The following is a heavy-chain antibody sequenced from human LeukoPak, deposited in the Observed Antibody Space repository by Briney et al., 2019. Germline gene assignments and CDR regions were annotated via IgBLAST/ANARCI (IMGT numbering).Heavy chain of an antibody. V-gene: IGHV3-9*01. D-gene: IGHD4-11*01. CDR3: ARAKSYSHSYYFDY. J-gene: IGHJ4*02. CDR2: ISWNSGNI. CDR1: GFTFDDDA. Sequence: PGGSLRLSCAASGFTFDDDAMHWVRQAPGKGLEWVSGISWNSGNIGYADSVKGRFTISRDNAKNSLYLQMNSLRAEDTALHYCARAKSYSHSYYFDYWGQGTLATVSS.